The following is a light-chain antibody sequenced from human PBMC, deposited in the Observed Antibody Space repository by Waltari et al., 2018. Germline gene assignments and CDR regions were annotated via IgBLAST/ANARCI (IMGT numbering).Light chain of an antibody. CDR1: QSIGRS. V-gene: IGKV3-20*01. CDR3: QKYERLPAT. CDR2: DIS. J-gene: IGKJ1*01. Sequence: ELVLTQSPGTLSLSLGARATLSCRASQSIGRSVVWYQQRPGQAPRLLIYDISRRATGIPDRFSGSGYGTDFSLTISRLEPEDFAVYYCQKYERLPATFGQGTTVEIK.